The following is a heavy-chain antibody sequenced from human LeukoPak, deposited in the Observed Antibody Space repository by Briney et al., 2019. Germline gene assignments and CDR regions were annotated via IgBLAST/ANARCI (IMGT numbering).Heavy chain of an antibody. V-gene: IGHV3-7*01. D-gene: IGHD3-3*01. CDR3: ARDAFSRISIFGVVSDAFDI. CDR2: IKQDGSEK. J-gene: IGHJ3*02. CDR1: GFSFSNHW. Sequence: EGSLRLSCAASGFSFSNHWMTWVRQAPGKGLEGVANIKQDGSEKYYVDSVKGRFTISRDNAKNSLYLQMNSLRAEDTAVYYCARDAFSRISIFGVVSDAFDIWGQGTMVTVSS.